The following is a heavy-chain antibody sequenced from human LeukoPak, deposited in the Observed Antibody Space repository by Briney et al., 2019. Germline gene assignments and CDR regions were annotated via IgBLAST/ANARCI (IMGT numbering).Heavy chain of an antibody. D-gene: IGHD3-10*01. J-gene: IGHJ4*02. V-gene: IGHV3-53*01. CDR3: ARDLGPSSSMVRDSPIGGYSN. CDR1: GFTVSSNY. Sequence: GGSLRLSCAASGFTVSSNYMSWVRKAPGEGLEWVSVIYSGGSTYYADSVEGRFTISRDNSKNTLYLQMNSLSTEDTAVYNCARDLGPSSSMVRDSPIGGYSNWGQGTLVTVSS. CDR2: IYSGGST.